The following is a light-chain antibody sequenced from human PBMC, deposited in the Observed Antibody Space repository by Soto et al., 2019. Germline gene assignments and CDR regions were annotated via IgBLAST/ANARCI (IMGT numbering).Light chain of an antibody. CDR1: TGAATSGNY. V-gene: IGLV7-43*01. J-gene: IGLJ2*01. CDR2: TTN. CDR3: ALYYGGAQLV. Sequence: QAVVTQEPSLTVSPGGTVTLTCGSSTGAATSGNYPSWFQQKPGQAPKTLIYTTNDKHSWTPARFSGSLLGGKAALTLSGVQHEDEADYYCALYYGGAQLVFGGGTKLTVL.